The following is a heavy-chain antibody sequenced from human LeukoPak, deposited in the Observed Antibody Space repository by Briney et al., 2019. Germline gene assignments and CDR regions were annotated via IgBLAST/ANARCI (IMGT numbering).Heavy chain of an antibody. CDR2: IYYSGNT. Sequence: SETLSLTCTVSGGSISNYFWSWIRQAPGKGLEYIGFIYYSGNTNYNPSFKSRVTISVDTSKKQFSLKLSSVTAADTAVYYCASTSHYDILTGATTAVYWGQGTLVTVSS. CDR1: GGSISNYF. D-gene: IGHD3-9*01. J-gene: IGHJ4*02. V-gene: IGHV4-59*01. CDR3: ASTSHYDILTGATTAVY.